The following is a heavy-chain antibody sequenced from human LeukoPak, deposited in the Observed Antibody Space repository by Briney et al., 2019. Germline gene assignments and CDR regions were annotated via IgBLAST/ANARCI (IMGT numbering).Heavy chain of an antibody. V-gene: IGHV3-23*01. Sequence: GGPLTLLCAPSGFIFRVYPKRGPRDAREEALQWASNISDRDGNTQYAHSEKGRHTISRANSKSTLYLQMISLRDEDGAIYYWVKGRGPGGVARHYFDSWGLGTLVTVSS. CDR1: GFIFRVYP. CDR3: VKGRGPGGVARHYFDS. J-gene: IGHJ4*02. D-gene: IGHD3-10*01. CDR2: ISDRDGNT.